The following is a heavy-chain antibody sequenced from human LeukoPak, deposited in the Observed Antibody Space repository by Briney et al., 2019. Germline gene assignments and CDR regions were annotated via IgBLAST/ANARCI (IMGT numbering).Heavy chain of an antibody. Sequence: GGSLRLSCAASGFTFSSYGMHWVRQAPGKGLEWVAVISYGGSNKYYADSVKGRFTISRDNSKNTLYLQMNSLRAEDTAVYYCAKDGGLAAAGPNYWGQGTLVTVSS. CDR1: GFTFSSYG. CDR3: AKDGGLAAAGPNY. J-gene: IGHJ4*02. D-gene: IGHD6-13*01. CDR2: ISYGGSNK. V-gene: IGHV3-30*18.